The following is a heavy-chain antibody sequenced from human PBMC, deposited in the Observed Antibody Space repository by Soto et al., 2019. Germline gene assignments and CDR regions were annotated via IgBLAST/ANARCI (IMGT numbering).Heavy chain of an antibody. CDR3: ARDGLGYCSGGSCYTYYYYGMGV. J-gene: IGHJ6*02. Sequence: GGSLRLSCAASGFTFSSYSMNWVRQAPGKGLEWVSYLSSSSSTIYYADFVKGRFTISRDNAKNSLYLQMNSLRDEDTAVYYCARDGLGYCSGGSCYTYYYYGMGVWGQGTTVT. CDR2: LSSSSSTI. V-gene: IGHV3-48*02. D-gene: IGHD2-15*01. CDR1: GFTFSSYS.